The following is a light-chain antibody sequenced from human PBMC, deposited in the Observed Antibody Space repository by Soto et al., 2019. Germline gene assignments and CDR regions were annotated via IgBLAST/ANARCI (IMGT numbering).Light chain of an antibody. V-gene: IGKV1-12*01. CDR1: QNIGSR. CDR3: QQGYSFPLT. J-gene: IGKJ4*01. CDR2: AAS. Sequence: DIQMTQSPFSVSASLGDRVTITCRASQNIGSRLAWYQQKPGKAPKLLIYAASTLQSGVPSRFSGSGYGTDFTLTISSLQSEDFATFYCQQGYSFPLTFGRGTRVEI.